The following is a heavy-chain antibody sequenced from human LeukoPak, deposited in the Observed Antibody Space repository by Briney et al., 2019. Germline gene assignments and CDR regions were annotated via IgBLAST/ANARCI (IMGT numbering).Heavy chain of an antibody. CDR1: GFTFTNHA. Sequence: PGGSLRLSCAASGFTFTNHAMSWVRQAPGKGLEWVSAISGSGDATKYADSVKGRFTISRDNSKNTLYLQMNSLRAEDTAVYYCARDRKDSSGYFDYWGQGTLVTVSS. CDR2: ISGSGDAT. CDR3: ARDRKDSSGYFDY. D-gene: IGHD3-22*01. J-gene: IGHJ4*02. V-gene: IGHV3-23*01.